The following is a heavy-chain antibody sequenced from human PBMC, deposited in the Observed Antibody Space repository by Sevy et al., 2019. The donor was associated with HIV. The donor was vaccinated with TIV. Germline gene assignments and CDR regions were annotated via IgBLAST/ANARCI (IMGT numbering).Heavy chain of an antibody. V-gene: IGHV3-21*01. CDR3: ARGAGDPVGALDI. Sequence: GGSLRLSCAASGFTFNLYSMNYVRQVPGRGLEWVSSISSTSSYIFYGASVKGRFTISRVNTKNSLYLQMNSLRAEDTAVYYCARGAGDPVGALDIWGQGTMVTVSS. D-gene: IGHD4-17*01. CDR2: ISSTSSYI. J-gene: IGHJ3*02. CDR1: GFTFNLYS.